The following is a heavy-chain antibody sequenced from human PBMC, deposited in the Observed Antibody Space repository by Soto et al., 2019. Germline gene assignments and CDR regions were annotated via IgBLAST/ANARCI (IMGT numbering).Heavy chain of an antibody. CDR2: ISGSGGST. Sequence: GGSLRLSCVASGGDLSNNWMSWVRQAPGKGLEWVSAISGSGGSTYYADSVKGRFTISRDNSKNTLYLQMNSLRAEGTAVYYCARDHMIVVVILLYYFAYCGQGTLVIVSS. CDR1: GGDLSNNW. J-gene: IGHJ4*02. CDR3: ARDHMIVVVILLYYFAY. V-gene: IGHV3-23*01. D-gene: IGHD3-22*01.